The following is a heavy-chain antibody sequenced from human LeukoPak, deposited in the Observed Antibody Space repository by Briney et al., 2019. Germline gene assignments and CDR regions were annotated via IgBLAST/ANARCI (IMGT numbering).Heavy chain of an antibody. D-gene: IGHD1-26*01. CDR3: ATDKSF. J-gene: IGHJ4*02. CDR1: GLDFSNYE. Sequence: GGSLRLSCAASGLDFSNYEMNWFRQAPGKGLEWASSITSSGSATYYADSVKGRFTISRDNAKNSLYLQMNSLRGEDTAFYYCATDKSFWGQGTLVTVSS. CDR2: ITSSGSAT. V-gene: IGHV3-48*03.